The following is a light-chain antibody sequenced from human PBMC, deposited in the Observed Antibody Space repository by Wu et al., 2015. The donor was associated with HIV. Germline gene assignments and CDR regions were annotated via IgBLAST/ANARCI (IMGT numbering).Light chain of an antibody. CDR3: HHYGWAPKT. CDR2: GAS. J-gene: IGKJ4*01. CDR1: QSVNNN. V-gene: IGKV3-15*01. Sequence: DIVMTQSPATLSVSPGERATLFCRASQSVNNNLAWYQQKPGQGPRLLIYGASTRATGIPVRFSGSGSGTDFTLTIRKVEPEDFAMYYCHHYGWAPKTFGGGTRLEV.